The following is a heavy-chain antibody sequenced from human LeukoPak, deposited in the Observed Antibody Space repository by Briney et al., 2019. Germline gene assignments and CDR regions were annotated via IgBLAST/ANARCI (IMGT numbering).Heavy chain of an antibody. D-gene: IGHD3-10*01. J-gene: IGHJ6*03. CDR3: AKDGRPGYYYYMDV. V-gene: IGHV3-30*02. Sequence: PGGSLRLSCAASGFTFRNYDMHWVRQAPGKGLEWVAFIRYDGSNKYYADSVKGRFIISRDNSKNTLYLQMNSLRAEDTAVYYCAKDGRPGYYYYMDVWAKGPRSPSP. CDR2: IRYDGSNK. CDR1: GFTFRNYD.